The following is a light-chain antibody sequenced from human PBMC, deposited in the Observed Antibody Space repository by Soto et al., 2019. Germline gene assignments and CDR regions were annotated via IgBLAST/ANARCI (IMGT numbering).Light chain of an antibody. CDR2: EGI. CDR3: SSYAGSNNLV. Sequence: QSALTQPASVSGSPGQSITISCTGTSSDVGSYNLVSWYQQHPGKAPKLIIYEGIKRPSGVSNRFSASKSDNTASLTVSGLQAEDEADYYCSSYAGSNNLVFGGGTKVTVL. V-gene: IGLV2-14*02. CDR1: SSDVGSYNL. J-gene: IGLJ2*01.